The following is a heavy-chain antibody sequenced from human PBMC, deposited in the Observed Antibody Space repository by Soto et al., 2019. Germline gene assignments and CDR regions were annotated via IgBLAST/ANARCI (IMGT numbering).Heavy chain of an antibody. CDR2: ISAYNGKT. D-gene: IGHD4-17*01. Sequence: QVQMVQSGAEVKKPGASVKVSCKASGYRFTDYGINWVRQAPGQGLEWIGWISAYNGKTNYAQKVQGRVTMTTDTSTTTAYMERRRLRSDDTAVYYCARRYGDPSSAAGFDFWGQGTLVTVSS. CDR1: GYRFTDYG. CDR3: ARRYGDPSSAAGFDF. V-gene: IGHV1-18*01. J-gene: IGHJ4*02.